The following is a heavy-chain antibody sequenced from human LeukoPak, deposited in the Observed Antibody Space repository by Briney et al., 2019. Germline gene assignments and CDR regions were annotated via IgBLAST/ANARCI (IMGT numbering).Heavy chain of an antibody. CDR1: GVSISSSDYS. Sequence: SETLSLTCAVSGVSISSSDYSWRWLRQPPGKGLEWIGYIYHSGTTYYNPSLKSRGTISLDRSKNQFSLKLTSVTAADTAVYYCAGDFGSGSYRFDYWGQGTLVTVSS. J-gene: IGHJ4*02. D-gene: IGHD3-10*01. CDR2: IYHSGTT. CDR3: AGDFGSGSYRFDY. V-gene: IGHV4-30-2*01.